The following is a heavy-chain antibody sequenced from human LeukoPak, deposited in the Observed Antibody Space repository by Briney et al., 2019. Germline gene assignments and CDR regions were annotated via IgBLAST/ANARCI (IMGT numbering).Heavy chain of an antibody. V-gene: IGHV4-61*02. J-gene: IGHJ4*02. Sequence: SETLSLTCTVSGDSISSGDYYWSWIRQPAGKGLEWIGRISSSGSTNYNPSLKSRITISVDTSKNQFSLKLSSVTAADTAVYYCARGHYYDSSGYYRCWGQGTLVTVSS. CDR2: ISSSGST. D-gene: IGHD3-22*01. CDR1: GDSISSGDYY. CDR3: ARGHYYDSSGYYRC.